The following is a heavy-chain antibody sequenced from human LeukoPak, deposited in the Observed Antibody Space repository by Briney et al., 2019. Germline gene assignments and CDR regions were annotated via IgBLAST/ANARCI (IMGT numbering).Heavy chain of an antibody. Sequence: PGGSLRLSCAASGFTFSSYAMSWVRQAPGKGLEWVSGISWNSGSIGYADSVKGRFTISRDNAKNSLYLQMNSLRAEDTALYYCAEDLSSQRFGDPTGHYGMDVWGQGTTVTVSS. CDR3: AEDLSSQRFGDPTGHYGMDV. CDR1: GFTFSSYA. V-gene: IGHV3-9*01. J-gene: IGHJ6*02. D-gene: IGHD3-10*01. CDR2: ISWNSGSI.